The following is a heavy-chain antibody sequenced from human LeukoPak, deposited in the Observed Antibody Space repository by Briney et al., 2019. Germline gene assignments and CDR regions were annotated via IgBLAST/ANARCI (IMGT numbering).Heavy chain of an antibody. CDR1: GFTFSSYA. Sequence: GGSLRLSCAASGFTFSSYAMSWVRQAPGKGLEWVSAISGSGGSTYYADSVKGRFTISGDNSKNTLYLQMNSLRAEDTAVYYCAKSFRMVRAFDYWGQGTLVTVSS. J-gene: IGHJ4*02. CDR3: AKSFRMVRAFDY. D-gene: IGHD3-10*01. CDR2: ISGSGGST. V-gene: IGHV3-23*01.